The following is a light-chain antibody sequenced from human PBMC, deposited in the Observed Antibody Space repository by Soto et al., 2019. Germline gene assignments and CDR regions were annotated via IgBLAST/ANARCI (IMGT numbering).Light chain of an antibody. CDR1: QSVSSSY. V-gene: IGKV3-20*01. Sequence: EIVLTQSPGTLSLSPGERATLSCRASQSVSSSYLAWYQQKPGQAPRLLIYGASSRATGIPDRFSGSGSGTDFTLTISRLEPEDFAVYYCQQYGSFSITFGQGTRLKMK. CDR3: QQYGSFSIT. J-gene: IGKJ5*01. CDR2: GAS.